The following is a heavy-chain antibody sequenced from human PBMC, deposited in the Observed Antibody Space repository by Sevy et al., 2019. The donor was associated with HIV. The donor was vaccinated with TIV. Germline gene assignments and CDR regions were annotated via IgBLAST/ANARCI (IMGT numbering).Heavy chain of an antibody. Sequence: GGSLRLSCAASGFTFSTYGMHWVRQAPGKGLEWVAFIRFDGSIKYDTDSVKGRLTISRDNSKNTLYLRMNSLRAEETAVYFCAKVLHIVEIPAAIDYYYGMDVWGQGTTVTVSS. D-gene: IGHD2-2*01. CDR3: AKVLHIVEIPAAIDYYYGMDV. V-gene: IGHV3-30*02. CDR1: GFTFSTYG. J-gene: IGHJ6*02. CDR2: IRFDGSIK.